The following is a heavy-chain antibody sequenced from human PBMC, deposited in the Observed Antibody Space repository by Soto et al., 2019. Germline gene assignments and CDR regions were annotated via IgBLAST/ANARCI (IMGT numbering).Heavy chain of an antibody. Sequence: ASVKVSCKASGGTFSSYASSWVRQAPGQGLEWMGGIIPIFGTANYAQKFQGRVTITADESTSTAYMELSSLRSEDTAVYYCARGYSSSWAYYFDYWGQGTLVTVSS. CDR3: ARGYSSSWAYYFDY. V-gene: IGHV1-69*13. CDR1: GGTFSSYA. CDR2: IIPIFGTA. D-gene: IGHD6-13*01. J-gene: IGHJ4*02.